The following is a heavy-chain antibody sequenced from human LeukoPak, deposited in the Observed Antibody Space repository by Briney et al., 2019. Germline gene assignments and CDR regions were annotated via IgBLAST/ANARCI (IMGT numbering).Heavy chain of an antibody. Sequence: PGGSLRLSCAASGFTFSSYAMSWVRQVPGKGLEWVSAISGSGGSTYDADSVKGRLTISRDNSKNTLYLQMNSLRVEDTAVYNCARQLGHCSGGSCYFDFWGQGTLVTVSS. J-gene: IGHJ4*02. D-gene: IGHD2-15*01. CDR3: ARQLGHCSGGSCYFDF. V-gene: IGHV3-23*01. CDR2: ISGSGGST. CDR1: GFTFSSYA.